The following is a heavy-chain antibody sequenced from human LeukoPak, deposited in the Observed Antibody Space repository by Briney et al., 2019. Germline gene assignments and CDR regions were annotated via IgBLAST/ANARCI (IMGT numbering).Heavy chain of an antibody. Sequence: PSETLSLTCTVSGGSIRNYYWSWIRQPPGKGLEWIGYIYYSGSTNYNPSLKSRVTISVDTSKNQFSLKLSSVTAADTAVYYCARRRVDIVVVVAATPVDAFDIWGQGTMVTVSS. CDR3: ARRRVDIVVVVAATPVDAFDI. V-gene: IGHV4-59*08. CDR2: IYYSGST. D-gene: IGHD2-15*01. J-gene: IGHJ3*02. CDR1: GGSIRNYY.